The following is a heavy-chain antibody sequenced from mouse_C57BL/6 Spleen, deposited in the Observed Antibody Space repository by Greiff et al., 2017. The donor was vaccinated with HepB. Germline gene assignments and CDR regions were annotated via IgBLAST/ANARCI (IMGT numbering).Heavy chain of an antibody. V-gene: IGHV1-81*01. CDR1: GYTFTSYG. CDR2: IYPRSGNT. CDR3: ARYEMSMGLLGY. Sequence: VKLMESGAELARPGASVKLSCKASGYTFTSYGISWVKQRTGQGLEWIGEIYPRSGNTYYNEKFKGKATLTADKSSSTAYMELRSLTSEDSAVYFCARYEMSMGLLGYWGQGTTLTVSS. D-gene: IGHD2-3*01. J-gene: IGHJ2*01.